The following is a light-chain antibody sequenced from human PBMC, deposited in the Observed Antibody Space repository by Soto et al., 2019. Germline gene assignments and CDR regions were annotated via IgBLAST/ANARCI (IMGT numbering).Light chain of an antibody. CDR1: SGHSSYA. V-gene: IGLV4-69*01. J-gene: IGLJ2*01. CDR2: LDSDGSH. Sequence: QLVLTQSPSASASLGASVKLTCTLSSGHSSYAIAWHQQQPETGPRYLMKLDSDGSHTKGDAIPDRFSGSSSGAERYPTISSPKAEDEADYYCQTWGTGIHVVFGGGTKLTVL. CDR3: QTWGTGIHVV.